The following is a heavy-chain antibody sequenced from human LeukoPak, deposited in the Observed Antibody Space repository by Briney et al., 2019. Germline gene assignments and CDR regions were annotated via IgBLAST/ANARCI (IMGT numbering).Heavy chain of an antibody. D-gene: IGHD6-19*01. CDR1: GFTFSSHT. CDR2: VSNDGDNT. V-gene: IGHV3-30-3*01. Sequence: GGSLRLSCAASGFTFSSHTMHWVRQAPGKELEWVAVVSNDGDNTYYADSVKGRFTISRDNSKNTLYLQMNSLRVEDTAVYYCARGSLAVAGTRKRSDAFDIWGQGTMVTVSS. CDR3: ARGSLAVAGTRKRSDAFDI. J-gene: IGHJ3*02.